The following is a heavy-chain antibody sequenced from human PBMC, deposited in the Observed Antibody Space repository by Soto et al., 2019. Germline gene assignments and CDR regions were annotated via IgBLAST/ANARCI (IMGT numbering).Heavy chain of an antibody. CDR1: GDSVSSNSAA. D-gene: IGHD5-12*01. Sequence: KQSPTLSLTCAISGDSVSSNSAAWNWIRQSPSRGLEWLGRTYYRSKWYNDYAVSVKSRITINPDTSKNQFSLQLNSVTPEDTAVYYCARDSGPYSGYDYHGRRVEKPGYYYYGMDVWGQGTTVTVSS. CDR3: ARDSGPYSGYDYHGRRVEKPGYYYYGMDV. V-gene: IGHV6-1*01. CDR2: TYYRSKWYN. J-gene: IGHJ6*02.